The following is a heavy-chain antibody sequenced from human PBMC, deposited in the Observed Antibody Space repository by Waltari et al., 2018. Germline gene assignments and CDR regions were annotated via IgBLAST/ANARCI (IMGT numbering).Heavy chain of an antibody. CDR3: ARVPLVPAANNWFDP. Sequence: QVQLVQSGAEVKKPGASVKVSCKASGYTFTGYYMHWVRQAPGQGLEWMGRINPNRGGTNYAQKFQGRVTMTRDTSISTAYMELSRLRSDDTAVYYCARVPLVPAANNWFDPWGQGTLVTVSS. CDR1: GYTFTGYY. D-gene: IGHD2-2*01. CDR2: INPNRGGT. J-gene: IGHJ5*02. V-gene: IGHV1-2*06.